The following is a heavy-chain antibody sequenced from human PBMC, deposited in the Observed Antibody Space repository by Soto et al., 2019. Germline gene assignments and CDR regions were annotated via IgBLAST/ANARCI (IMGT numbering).Heavy chain of an antibody. CDR1: GFTFSSYS. D-gene: IGHD7-27*01. CDR2: ISSSSSYI. CDR3: ARGRGSSLGIHLYYYYYYGMDV. Sequence: GGSLRLSCAASGFTFSSYSMNWVRQAPGKGLEWVSSISSSSSYIYYADSVKGRFTISRDNAKNSLYLQMNSLRAEDTAVYYCARGRGSSLGIHLYYYYYYGMDVWGQGTTVTVSS. J-gene: IGHJ6*02. V-gene: IGHV3-21*01.